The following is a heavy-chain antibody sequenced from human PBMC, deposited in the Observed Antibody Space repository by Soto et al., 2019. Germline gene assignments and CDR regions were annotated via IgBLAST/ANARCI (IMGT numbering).Heavy chain of an antibody. CDR3: ARGYCSGPSCYRGYGMDV. D-gene: IGHD2-2*01. CDR1: GFSFRNYG. Sequence: GGSLRLSCVASGFSFRNYGMHWVRQAPGKGLEWVAVISYEEINNKNYADSVKGRFTISRDNSESTLYLQMDSLRAEDTAVYYCARGYCSGPSCYRGYGMDVWGQGTTVTVSS. V-gene: IGHV3-30*03. CDR2: ISYEEINNK. J-gene: IGHJ6*02.